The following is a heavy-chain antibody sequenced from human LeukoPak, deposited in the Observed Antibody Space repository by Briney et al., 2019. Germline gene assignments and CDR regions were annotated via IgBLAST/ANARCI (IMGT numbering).Heavy chain of an antibody. J-gene: IGHJ6*03. Sequence: GGSLRLSCAASGFTFSSYGMRWVRQAPGKGLEWVAVISYDGSNKYYTHPVKGRFTISRDDSKNTLYLQMNSLRAEDTTVYYCAKGHYDSSGYYRYYYYYYMDVWGKGTTVTVSS. V-gene: IGHV3-30*18. CDR3: AKGHYDSSGYYRYYYYYYMDV. CDR2: ISYDGSNK. D-gene: IGHD3-22*01. CDR1: GFTFSSYG.